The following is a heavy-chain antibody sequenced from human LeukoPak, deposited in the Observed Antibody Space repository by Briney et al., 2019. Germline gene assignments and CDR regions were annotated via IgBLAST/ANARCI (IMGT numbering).Heavy chain of an antibody. CDR1: GYTFSGNY. V-gene: IGHV1-2*02. CDR3: ARDHSGSQHWFDP. Sequence: ASVKVSCKTSGYTFSGNYIYWVRQAPGQGLEWMGWINPNSGDTNYAQKFQGRVTMTRDTSTSTVYMELNSLTSEDTAVYYCARDHSGSQHWFDPWGQGTLVTVSS. D-gene: IGHD1-26*01. J-gene: IGHJ5*02. CDR2: INPNSGDT.